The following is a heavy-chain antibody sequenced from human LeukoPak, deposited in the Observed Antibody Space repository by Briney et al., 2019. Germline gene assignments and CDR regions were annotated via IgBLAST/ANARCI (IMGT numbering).Heavy chain of an antibody. CDR1: GFTFSDSS. CDR2: ISSSGSTI. Sequence: GGSLRLSCAASGFTFSDSSMSWIRQAPGKGLEWVSYISSSGSTIDYADSVKGRVTISRDNAKNSLYLQMNSLRAEDTAVYYCTTDMVRGVQMGDWGQGTLVTVSS. V-gene: IGHV3-11*04. CDR3: TTDMVRGVQMGD. D-gene: IGHD3-10*01. J-gene: IGHJ4*02.